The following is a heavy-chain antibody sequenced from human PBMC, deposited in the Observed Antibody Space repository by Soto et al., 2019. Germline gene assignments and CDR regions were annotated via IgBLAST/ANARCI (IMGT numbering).Heavy chain of an antibody. J-gene: IGHJ6*02. D-gene: IGHD2-15*01. Sequence: SETLSLTCTVSGFSISGGGSYWSWIRQRPGKGLEWIGYMYYSGSFYYNPSLKSRVMISSDTSKNQFSLKVSSVTAADTAVYYCARRKSGYYGMDVWGQGTTVTVSS. CDR3: ARRKSGYYGMDV. V-gene: IGHV4-61*08. CDR1: GFSISGGGSY. CDR2: MYYSGSF.